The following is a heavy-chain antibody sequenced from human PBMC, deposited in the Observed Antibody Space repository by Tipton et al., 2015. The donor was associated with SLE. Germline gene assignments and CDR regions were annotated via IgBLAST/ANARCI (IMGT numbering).Heavy chain of an antibody. CDR2: IYTSGST. D-gene: IGHD4-17*01. V-gene: IGHV4-61*02. Sequence: LRLSCTVSGGSISSGSYYWSWIRQPAGKGLEWIGRIYTSGSTNYNPSLKSRVTISVDTSKNQFSLKLSSVTAADTAVYYCARDRPFRKMTTVTSLAFDIWGQGTMVTVSS. CDR1: GGSISSGSYY. J-gene: IGHJ3*02. CDR3: ARDRPFRKMTTVTSLAFDI.